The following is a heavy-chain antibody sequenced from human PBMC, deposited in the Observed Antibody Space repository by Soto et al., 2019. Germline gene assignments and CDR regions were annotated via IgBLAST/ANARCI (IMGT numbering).Heavy chain of an antibody. CDR3: AIDTKSGSYALDY. CDR1: GFTFSSYA. CDR2: IRSNGGST. D-gene: IGHD1-26*01. Sequence: EVQLVESGGGLVQPGGSLRLSCAASGFTFSSYAIHWVRQAPGKGLEYVSAIRSNGGSTYYANSVKGRFTIARDNSKNALYLPVGSLRDEDMAVYYCAIDTKSGSYALDYWGQGTVVTVSS. V-gene: IGHV3-64*01. J-gene: IGHJ4*02.